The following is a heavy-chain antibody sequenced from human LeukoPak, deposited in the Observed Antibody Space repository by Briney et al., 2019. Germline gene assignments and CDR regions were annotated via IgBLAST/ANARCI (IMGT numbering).Heavy chain of an antibody. Sequence: ASVKVSCKASGYTFIDYWIHWVRQAPGQGLEWMGRININSGGINYAQKFQGRVTMTRATSISTAYMELSRLRFDDTAAYYCARDRDGGVGTIDYWGQGTLVPVSS. CDR2: ININSGGI. D-gene: IGHD3-3*01. V-gene: IGHV1-2*06. CDR3: ARDRDGGVGTIDY. J-gene: IGHJ4*02. CDR1: GYTFIDYW.